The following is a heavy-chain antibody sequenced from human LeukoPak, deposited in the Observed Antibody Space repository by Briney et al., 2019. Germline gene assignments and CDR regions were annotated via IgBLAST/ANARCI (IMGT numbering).Heavy chain of an antibody. D-gene: IGHD1-26*01. CDR3: ARDGGAGYYFDY. V-gene: IGHV4-59*12. CDR1: GGSISSYY. CDR2: IYYSGST. Sequence: SETLSLTCTVSGGSISSYYWGWIRQPPGKGLEWIGYIYYSGSTYYNPSLKSRVTISVDTSKNQFSLKLSSVTAADTAVYYCARDGGAGYYFDYWGQGTLVTVSS. J-gene: IGHJ4*02.